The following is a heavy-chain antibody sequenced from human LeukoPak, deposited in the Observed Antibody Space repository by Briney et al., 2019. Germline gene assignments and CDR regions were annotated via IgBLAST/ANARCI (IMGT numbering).Heavy chain of an antibody. CDR1: GFTFSSYG. Sequence: QSGGSLRLSCAASGFTFSSYGMHWVRQAPGKGLEWVAVIRYDGSNKYYADSVKGRFTISRDNSKNTLYLQMNSLRAEDTAVYYCARALGYYYDSSGPDAFDIWGQGTMVTVSS. D-gene: IGHD3-22*01. V-gene: IGHV3-33*01. CDR3: ARALGYYYDSSGPDAFDI. J-gene: IGHJ3*02. CDR2: IRYDGSNK.